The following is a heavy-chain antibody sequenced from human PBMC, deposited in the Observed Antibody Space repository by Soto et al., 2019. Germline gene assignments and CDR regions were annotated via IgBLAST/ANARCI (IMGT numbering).Heavy chain of an antibody. Sequence: ASVKVSCKASGYTFTGYFMHWVRQAPGQGLEWMGWINPYSGGADYAQSFQSRVTMTRDTSISTVYMELSRLRFDDTAVYYCARVIRGAYYNSPLDTWCQGTVVTVSS. V-gene: IGHV1-2*02. J-gene: IGHJ5*02. D-gene: IGHD3-10*01. CDR3: ARVIRGAYYNSPLDT. CDR1: GYTFTGYF. CDR2: INPYSGGA.